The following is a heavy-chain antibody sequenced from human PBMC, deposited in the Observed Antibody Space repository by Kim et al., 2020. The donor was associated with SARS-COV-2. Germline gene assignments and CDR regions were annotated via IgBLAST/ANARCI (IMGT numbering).Heavy chain of an antibody. J-gene: IGHJ4*02. V-gene: IGHV4-61*01. D-gene: IGHD3-22*01. CDR3: ARTNWNYYDTTGNHYFFDY. Sequence: SETLSLTCTVSGGSVSSATYCWSWIRQPPGKGLEWIGYLCYSGSTNYNPSLKSRVTISIDTSKNQFSLKLSSVTAADTAMYYCARTNWNYYDTTGNHYFFDYWGQGTLVTVSS. CDR1: GGSVSSATYC. CDR2: LCYSGST.